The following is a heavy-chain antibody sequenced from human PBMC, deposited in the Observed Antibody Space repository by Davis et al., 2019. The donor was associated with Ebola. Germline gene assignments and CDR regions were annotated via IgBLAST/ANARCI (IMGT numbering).Heavy chain of an antibody. D-gene: IGHD6-13*01. CDR3: ARDAYSSSWYGGWFDP. CDR1: GFTFSSYA. V-gene: IGHV3-23*01. Sequence: GESLKISCAASGFTFSSYAMSWVRQAPGKGLEWVSAISGSGGSTYYADSVKGRFTISRDNSKNTLYLQMNSLRAEDTAVYYCARDAYSSSWYGGWFDPWGQGTLVTVSS. CDR2: ISGSGGST. J-gene: IGHJ5*02.